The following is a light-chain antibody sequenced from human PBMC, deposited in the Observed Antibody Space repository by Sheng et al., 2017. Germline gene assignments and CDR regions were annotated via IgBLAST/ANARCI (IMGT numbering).Light chain of an antibody. V-gene: IGKV1-39*01. J-gene: IGKJ3*01. CDR2: AAS. CDR1: QSISTY. Sequence: DIQMTQSPSSLSASVGDRVTITCRASQSISTYLNWFQQKPGKAPTLLIYAASTLHSGVPSRFSGSGSGTYFTLTITSLQPEDFGTYYCQQSYSISRGFTFGPGTKVEIK. CDR3: QQSYSISRGFT.